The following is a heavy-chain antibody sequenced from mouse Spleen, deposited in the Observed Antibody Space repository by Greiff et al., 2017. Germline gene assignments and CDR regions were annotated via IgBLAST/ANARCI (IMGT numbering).Heavy chain of an antibody. J-gene: IGHJ4*01. Sequence: EVKLVESGGGLVQPGGSLRLSCATSGFTFTDYYMSWVRQPPGKALEWLGFIRNKANGYTTEYSASVKGRFTISRDNSQSILYLQMNTLRAEDSATYYCAREATVVDAMDYWGQGTSVTVSS. D-gene: IGHD1-1*01. V-gene: IGHV7-3*02. CDR1: GFTFTDYY. CDR3: AREATVVDAMDY. CDR2: IRNKANGYTT.